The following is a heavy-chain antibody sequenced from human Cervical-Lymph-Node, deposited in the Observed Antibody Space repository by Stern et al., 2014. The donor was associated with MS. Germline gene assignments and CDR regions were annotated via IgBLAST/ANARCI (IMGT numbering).Heavy chain of an antibody. Sequence: MQLVQSGAEVKKPGESLKISCKGSGYTFATYWIGWVRPMPGKGLEWMGIIYPRDSETRYSPFFQGRVTISVDKSTDTAHLEWSSLKASDTAMYYCARHENSGWYYFEEYFKYWGQGTLVTVSS. D-gene: IGHD6-19*01. CDR2: IYPRDSET. CDR3: ARHENSGWYYFEEYFKY. V-gene: IGHV5-51*01. CDR1: GYTFATYW. J-gene: IGHJ1*01.